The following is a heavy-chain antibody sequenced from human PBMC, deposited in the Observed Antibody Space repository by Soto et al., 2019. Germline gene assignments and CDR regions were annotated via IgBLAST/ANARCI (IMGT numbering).Heavy chain of an antibody. D-gene: IGHD6-19*01. CDR1: GFTFSDYD. V-gene: IGHV3-30*18. CDR3: AKGGRQWLVTSYFNY. CDR2: VSHDGRNT. Sequence: VQLVESGGGVVQPGRSLRLSCAASGFTFSDYDMHWVRQAPGKGLEWVAVVSHDGRNTHYADSVKGRFTISSDSSKNTVSLEMTSLRAEDTAVYYCAKGGRQWLVTSYFNYWGQGALVTVSS. J-gene: IGHJ4*02.